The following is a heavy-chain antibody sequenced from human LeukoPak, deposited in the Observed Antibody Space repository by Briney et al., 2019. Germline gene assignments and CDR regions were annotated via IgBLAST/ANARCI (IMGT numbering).Heavy chain of an antibody. CDR2: INPSGGST. Sequence: GASVKVSCKASGYTFTSYYMHWVRQAPGQGLEWMGIINPSGGSTSYAQKFQGRVTMTRDTSTSTVYMELSSLRPEDTAVYYCARSLRMDNWFDPWGQGTLVTVSS. V-gene: IGHV1-46*01. CDR3: ARSLRMDNWFDP. D-gene: IGHD2-2*03. J-gene: IGHJ5*02. CDR1: GYTFTSYY.